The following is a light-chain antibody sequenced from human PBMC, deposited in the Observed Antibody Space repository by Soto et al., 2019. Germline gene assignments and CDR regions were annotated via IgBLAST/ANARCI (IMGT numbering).Light chain of an antibody. V-gene: IGKV3-11*01. Sequence: EIVLTQSPATLSLSPGERATLSCRASQSVSSYLAWYQQKPCQAPRLLIYDASNRATGIPAGFSGSGSGTDFALAIRSLEPEDFAVSYWQQRSSRFGTGTKVEIK. J-gene: IGKJ1*01. CDR1: QSVSSY. CDR2: DAS. CDR3: QQRSSR.